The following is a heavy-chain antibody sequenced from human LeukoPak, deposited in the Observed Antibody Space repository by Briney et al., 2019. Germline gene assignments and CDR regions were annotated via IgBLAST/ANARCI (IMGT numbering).Heavy chain of an antibody. Sequence: GGSLRLSCAASGFIFSSYSMNWVRQAPGKGLEWVSSISSSSSYIYYADSVKGRFTISRDNAKNSLYLHMNSLRAEDTAVYYCARDKYGDYVIDYWGQGTLVTVSS. CDR1: GFIFSSYS. D-gene: IGHD4-17*01. CDR2: ISSSSSYI. CDR3: ARDKYGDYVIDY. V-gene: IGHV3-21*01. J-gene: IGHJ4*02.